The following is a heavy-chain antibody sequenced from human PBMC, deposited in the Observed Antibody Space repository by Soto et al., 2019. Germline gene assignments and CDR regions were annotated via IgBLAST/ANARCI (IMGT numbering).Heavy chain of an antibody. CDR3: AGHSSGVPGYYYGMDV. D-gene: IGHD3-22*01. J-gene: IGHJ6*02. CDR2: FIPIFGTA. CDR1: GGPFSSYA. Sequence: QVQLVQSGAEVKKPGSSVKVSCKASGGPFSSYAISWVRQAPGQGLEWMGGFIPIFGTASYALNFQGRVTITAAESTSTAYMELSSLRSEDTALDYCAGHSSGVPGYYYGMDVWGQGTTVTVTS. V-gene: IGHV1-69*12.